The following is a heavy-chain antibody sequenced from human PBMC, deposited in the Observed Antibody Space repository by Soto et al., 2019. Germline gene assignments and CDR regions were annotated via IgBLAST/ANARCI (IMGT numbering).Heavy chain of an antibody. CDR2: ISSSGSTI. Sequence: HPGGSLRLSCAASGFTFSSYEMNWVRQAPGKGLEWVSYISSSGSTIYYADSVKGRFTISRDNAKDSLYLQMNSLRAEDTAVYYCARVGLRGYSEGMHYWGQGTLVTVSS. V-gene: IGHV3-48*03. J-gene: IGHJ4*02. CDR3: ARVGLRGYSEGMHY. D-gene: IGHD2-15*01. CDR1: GFTFSSYE.